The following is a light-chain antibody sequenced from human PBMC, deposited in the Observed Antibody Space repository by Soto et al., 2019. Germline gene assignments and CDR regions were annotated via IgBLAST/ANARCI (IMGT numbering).Light chain of an antibody. CDR1: SSDVGSYNF. V-gene: IGLV2-23*01. Sequence: QSALTQPASVSGSPGQSITISCTGTSSDVGSYNFVSWYQQHPGKAPKVMIYEGSKRPSGVSNRFSGSNSGNTASLTIFGLQAEDEADYYCCSDAGSSTWVFGTGTKLTVL. CDR3: CSDAGSSTWV. CDR2: EGS. J-gene: IGLJ1*01.